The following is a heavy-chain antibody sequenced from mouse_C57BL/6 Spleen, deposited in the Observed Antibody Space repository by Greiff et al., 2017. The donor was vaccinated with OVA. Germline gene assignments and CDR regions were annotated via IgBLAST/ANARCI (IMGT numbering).Heavy chain of an antibody. CDR2: INPSNGGT. V-gene: IGHV1-53*01. CDR1: GYPFTSYW. CDR3: ARPPQYYGSPWFAY. J-gene: IGHJ3*01. Sequence: VPLQQPGTELVKPGASVKLSCKASGYPFTSYWMHWVKQRPGQGLEWIGNINPSNGGTHYNEKFKSKATLTVDKSSSTAYMQRSSRTSEDAAVYYCARPPQYYGSPWFAYWGQGTLVTVSA. D-gene: IGHD1-1*01.